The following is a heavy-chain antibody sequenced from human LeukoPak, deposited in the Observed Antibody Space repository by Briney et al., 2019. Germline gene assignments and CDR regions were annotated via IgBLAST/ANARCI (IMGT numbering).Heavy chain of an antibody. Sequence: PSETLSLTCTVSGGSISSGSYYWSWIRQPAGKGLKWIGRIYTSGSTNYNPSLKSRVTISVDTSKNQFSLKLSSVTAADTAVYYCAILRAYCGGDCYSSFDYWGQGTLVTVSS. D-gene: IGHD2-21*02. CDR1: GGSISSGSYY. CDR3: AILRAYCGGDCYSSFDY. V-gene: IGHV4-61*02. J-gene: IGHJ4*02. CDR2: IYTSGST.